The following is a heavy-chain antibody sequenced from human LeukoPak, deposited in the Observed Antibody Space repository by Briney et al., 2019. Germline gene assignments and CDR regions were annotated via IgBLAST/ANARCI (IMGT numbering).Heavy chain of an antibody. D-gene: IGHD5-18*01. CDR1: GYSISSGSY. J-gene: IGHJ4*02. Sequence: SETLSLTCAVSGYSISSGSYWGWIRQPPGEGLEWIGSIFHSGTTYHTPSLKSRVTISVDTSKNQVSLKLSSVTAADTAVYYCARDLSVTAKFDYWGQGTLVTVSS. V-gene: IGHV4-38-2*02. CDR2: IFHSGTT. CDR3: ARDLSVTAKFDY.